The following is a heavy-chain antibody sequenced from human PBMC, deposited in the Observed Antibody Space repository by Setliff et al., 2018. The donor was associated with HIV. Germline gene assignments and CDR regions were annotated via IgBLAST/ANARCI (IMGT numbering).Heavy chain of an antibody. CDR2: INHSGST. Sequence: ASETLSLTCAVYGGSFSGYYWSWIRQPPGKGLEWIGEINHSGSTNYNPSLKSRVAISVDTSKTQLSLNLSSVTAADTAIYYCVRGGRRRGFYYFGMDVWGQGTTVTVSS. J-gene: IGHJ6*02. D-gene: IGHD3-10*01. CDR3: VRGGRRRGFYYFGMDV. CDR1: GGSFSGYY. V-gene: IGHV4-34*01.